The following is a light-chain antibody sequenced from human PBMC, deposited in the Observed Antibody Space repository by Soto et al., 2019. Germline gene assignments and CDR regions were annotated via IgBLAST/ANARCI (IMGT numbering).Light chain of an antibody. CDR3: QQYGSSPQT. Sequence: ENVLTQSPVTLSLSPGERATLSCRASQSVSSTYLAWYQQKPGQAPRLLIYGASSRATGIPDRFSGSGSGTDFTLTISRLEPEDFAVYYCQQYGSSPQTFGPGTKVDIK. CDR2: GAS. CDR1: QSVSSTY. J-gene: IGKJ3*01. V-gene: IGKV3-20*01.